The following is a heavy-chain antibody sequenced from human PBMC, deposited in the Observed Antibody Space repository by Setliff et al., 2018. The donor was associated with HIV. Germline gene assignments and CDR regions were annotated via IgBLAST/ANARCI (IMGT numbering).Heavy chain of an antibody. V-gene: IGHV3-43D*04. Sequence: PGGSLRLSCAASGFTFDDYAMHWVRQAPGKGLEWVSLINWDGGSTYCADSVKGRFTISRDNSKNSLYLQMNSLRAEDTALYYCAKDTDSGYDPFYGMDVWGQGTKVTVS. J-gene: IGHJ6*02. D-gene: IGHD5-12*01. CDR3: AKDTDSGYDPFYGMDV. CDR1: GFTFDDYA. CDR2: INWDGGST.